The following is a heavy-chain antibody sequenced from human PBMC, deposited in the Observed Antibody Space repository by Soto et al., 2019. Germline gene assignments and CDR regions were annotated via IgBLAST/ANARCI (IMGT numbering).Heavy chain of an antibody. Sequence: QVQLVQSGAEVKKPGASVKVSCKASGYTFTSYGISWVRQAPGQGLEWMGWISAYNGITNYAQKIQGRVTMTTDTATSPDYSELRSVRSDDTAVYYGARDGARGANHYSCGMDVWGPGAPVTVSS. CDR3: ARDGARGANHYSCGMDV. CDR1: GYTFTSYG. CDR2: ISAYNGIT. D-gene: IGHD2-15*01. V-gene: IGHV1-18*01. J-gene: IGHJ6*01.